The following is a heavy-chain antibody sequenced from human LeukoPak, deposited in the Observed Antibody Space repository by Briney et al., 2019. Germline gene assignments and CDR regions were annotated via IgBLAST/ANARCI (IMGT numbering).Heavy chain of an antibody. CDR3: AKTYYYDPFDF. J-gene: IGHJ4*02. CDR2: IYYSGST. D-gene: IGHD3-22*01. Sequence: SETLSLTCTVSGGSISSSTYYSGWIRQPPGKGLEWIGNIYYSGSTYYNPSLKSRVTISVDTSKNQFSLKLSSVTAADTAVYYCAKTYYYDPFDFWGQGTLVTVSS. CDR1: GGSISSSTYY. V-gene: IGHV4-39*01.